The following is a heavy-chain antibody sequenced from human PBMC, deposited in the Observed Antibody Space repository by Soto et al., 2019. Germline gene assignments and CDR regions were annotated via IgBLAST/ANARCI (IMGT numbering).Heavy chain of an antibody. Sequence: QVQLQESASGPVKPSQTLSLTCAVSGVSISSGGYSWSWIRQPPGQGMEWIGYIYSGTTHYNPSLKSRVTISMDRSKNQVSLSLKSVTAADTAVYYCARDDSGAFCDFWGQGNLVTVSS. CDR2: IYSGTT. D-gene: IGHD3-22*01. V-gene: IGHV4-30-2*01. CDR1: GVSISSGGYS. J-gene: IGHJ4*02. CDR3: ARDDSGAFCDF.